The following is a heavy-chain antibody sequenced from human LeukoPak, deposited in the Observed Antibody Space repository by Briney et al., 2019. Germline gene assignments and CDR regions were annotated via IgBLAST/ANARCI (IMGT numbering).Heavy chain of an antibody. Sequence: GGSLRLSCAASGFTFSSYAMSWVRQAPGKGLEWVSAISGSGGSTYYADSVKGRFTISRDNSKNTLYLQMSSLRAEDTAVYYYAKPYYYDSSGYSLVDAFDIWGQGTMVTVSS. V-gene: IGHV3-23*01. CDR2: ISGSGGST. J-gene: IGHJ3*02. D-gene: IGHD3-22*01. CDR1: GFTFSSYA. CDR3: AKPYYYDSSGYSLVDAFDI.